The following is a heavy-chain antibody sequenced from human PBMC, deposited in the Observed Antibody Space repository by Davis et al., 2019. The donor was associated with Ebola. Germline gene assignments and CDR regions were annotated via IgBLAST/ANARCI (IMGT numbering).Heavy chain of an antibody. Sequence: GESLKISCAASGFTFSSSWMSWVRQAPGKGLEWVANIKQDGSEKYYVDSVKGRFTISRDNAKNSLYLQMNSLRAEDTAVYYCARASGFAYYYYGMDVWGQGTTVTVSS. J-gene: IGHJ6*02. CDR3: ARASGFAYYYYGMDV. D-gene: IGHD5-12*01. CDR1: GFTFSSSW. CDR2: IKQDGSEK. V-gene: IGHV3-7*03.